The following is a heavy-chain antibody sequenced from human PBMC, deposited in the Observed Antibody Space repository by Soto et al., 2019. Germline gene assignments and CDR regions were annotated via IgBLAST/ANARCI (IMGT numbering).Heavy chain of an antibody. CDR3: VRSHPWNLEY. J-gene: IGHJ4*02. CDR2: IRPAGGA. Sequence: QLVESGGGLVQPGESLRLSCAASGFIFTNFDYRWVRQVPGTGLEWVSGIRPAGGAFYPESVRGRFTVSSDTARDSVYLQMDGLRADDTAVYYCVRSHPWNLEYWGQGTQVTVTS. CDR1: GFIFTNFD. D-gene: IGHD1-1*01. V-gene: IGHV3-13*01.